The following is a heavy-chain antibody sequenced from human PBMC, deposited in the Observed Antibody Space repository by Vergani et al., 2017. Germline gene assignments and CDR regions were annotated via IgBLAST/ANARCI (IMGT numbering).Heavy chain of an antibody. CDR1: GYTFTSYD. J-gene: IGHJ4*02. V-gene: IGHV1-8*03. Sequence: QVQLVQSGPEVKKPGASVEVSCKASGYTFTSYDINWVRQAPGQGLEWMGWMNPNSGDTGYAQKFQGRVTITRNTAISTAYMELRSLRSDDTAVYYCAREGITMVRGAIDYWGQGTLVTVSS. CDR3: AREGITMVRGAIDY. D-gene: IGHD3-10*01. CDR2: MNPNSGDT.